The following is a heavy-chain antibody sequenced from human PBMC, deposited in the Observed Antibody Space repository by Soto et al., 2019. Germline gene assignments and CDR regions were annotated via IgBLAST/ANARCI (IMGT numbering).Heavy chain of an antibody. CDR1: GFTFSNAW. CDR2: IKSKTDGGTT. J-gene: IGHJ6*03. Sequence: GGSLRLSCAASGFTFSNAWMSWVRQAPGKGLEWVGRIKSKTDGGTTDYAAPVKGRFTISRDDSKNTLYLQMNSLKTEDTAVYYCTTDISGRNRSYYYYYMDVWGKGTTVTVSS. CDR3: TTDISGRNRSYYYYYMDV. V-gene: IGHV3-15*01. D-gene: IGHD7-27*01.